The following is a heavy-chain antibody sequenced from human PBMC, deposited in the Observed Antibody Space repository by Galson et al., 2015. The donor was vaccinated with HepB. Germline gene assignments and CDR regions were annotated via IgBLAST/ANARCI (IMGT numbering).Heavy chain of an antibody. V-gene: IGHV4-31*03. CDR2: IFYSGST. D-gene: IGHD6-19*01. Sequence: TLSLTCTVSGGSISSGGYYWTWIRQHPGKGLEWIGYIFYSGSTYYNPSLKSRVSMSVDTSKNHFSLRLSSVTAADTAVYYCARGVAVAGSFYFDYWGQGTLATVSS. J-gene: IGHJ4*02. CDR3: ARGVAVAGSFYFDY. CDR1: GGSISSGGYY.